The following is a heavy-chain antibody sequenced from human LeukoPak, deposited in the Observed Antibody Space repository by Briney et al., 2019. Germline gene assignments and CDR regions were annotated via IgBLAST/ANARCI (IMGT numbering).Heavy chain of an antibody. CDR3: ARVGGYTYGHAFDY. CDR1: GFTFSSYS. Sequence: GGPLRLSCADSGFTFSSYSMNWLRQAPGKGLEWVSSICSRSEYVYYADTVKGRFTISRDNPKNSLYLQMNSLRAEDTALYYCARVGGYTYGHAFDYWGQGTLDTVPS. CDR2: ICSRSEYV. D-gene: IGHD5-18*01. V-gene: IGHV3-21*01. J-gene: IGHJ4*02.